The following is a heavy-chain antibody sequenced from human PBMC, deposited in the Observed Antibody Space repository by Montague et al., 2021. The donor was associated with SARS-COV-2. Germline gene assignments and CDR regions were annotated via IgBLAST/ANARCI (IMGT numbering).Heavy chain of an antibody. CDR2: LYTSGST. Sequence: SETLSLTCTVSGASVRTYYWSWIRQSAGKKLEWMGRLYTSGSTYYNPSFKSRVTMSLDTSKTLFSLNLSPMTAADTAVYYCARDGADYSFAYYHEMDVWGQGIAVTVSS. D-gene: IGHD5-12*01. CDR1: GASVRTYY. J-gene: IGHJ6*02. CDR3: ARDGADYSFAYYHEMDV. V-gene: IGHV4-4*07.